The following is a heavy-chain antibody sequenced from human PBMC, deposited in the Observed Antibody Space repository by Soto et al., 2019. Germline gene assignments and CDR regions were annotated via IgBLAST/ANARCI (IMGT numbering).Heavy chain of an antibody. V-gene: IGHV4-59*13. Sequence: SETLSLTCTVSGDSISSYYWSWIRQPPGKGLEWVGYISYTGSTIYNPSLESRATISLDTTKNQVSLSLNSVTVADTAVYYCARYSYGSFDYWGQGTLVTVSS. CDR1: GDSISSYY. D-gene: IGHD5-18*01. CDR3: ARYSYGSFDY. CDR2: ISYTGST. J-gene: IGHJ4*02.